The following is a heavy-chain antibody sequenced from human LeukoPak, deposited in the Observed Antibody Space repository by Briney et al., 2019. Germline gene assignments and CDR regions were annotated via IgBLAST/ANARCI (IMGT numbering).Heavy chain of an antibody. CDR3: ARDFQRDDSHCSSTSCPTTRYYFDY. D-gene: IGHD2-2*01. V-gene: IGHV1-2*02. CDR2: INPNSGGT. CDR1: GYTFTGHY. J-gene: IGHJ4*02. Sequence: ASVKVSCKASGYTFTGHYMHWVRQAPGQGLEWMGWINPNSGGTNYAQKFQGRVTMTRDTSISTAYMELSRLRSDDTAVYYCARDFQRDDSHCSSTSCPTTRYYFDYWGQGTLVTVSS.